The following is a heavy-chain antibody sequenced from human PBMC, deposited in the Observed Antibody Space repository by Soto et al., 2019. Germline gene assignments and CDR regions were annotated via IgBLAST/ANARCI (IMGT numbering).Heavy chain of an antibody. V-gene: IGHV4-39*01. J-gene: IGHJ6*02. CDR2: IYYSGST. CDR3: ARPSPWFGEYGMDV. CDR1: GGSISSSSYY. Sequence: SETLSLTCTVSGGSISSSSYYWGWIRQPPGKGLEWIGNIYYSGSTYYNPSLKSRVTISVDTSKNQFSLKLSSVTAADTAVYYCARPSPWFGEYGMDVWGQGTTVTVSS. D-gene: IGHD3-10*01.